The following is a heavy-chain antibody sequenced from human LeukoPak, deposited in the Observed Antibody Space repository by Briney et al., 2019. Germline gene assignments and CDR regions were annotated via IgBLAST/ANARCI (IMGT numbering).Heavy chain of an antibody. J-gene: IGHJ3*02. V-gene: IGHV4-59*12. D-gene: IGHD2-2*01. CDR1: GGSISSCY. CDR3: ARLPGYCSSTSCQERISDAFDI. CDR2: IYYSGST. Sequence: KTSETLSLTCTVSGGSISSCYWSWIRQPPGKGLEWIGYIYYSGSTNYNPSLKSRVTISVDTSKNQFSLKLSSVTAADTAVYYCARLPGYCSSTSCQERISDAFDIWGQGTMVTVSS.